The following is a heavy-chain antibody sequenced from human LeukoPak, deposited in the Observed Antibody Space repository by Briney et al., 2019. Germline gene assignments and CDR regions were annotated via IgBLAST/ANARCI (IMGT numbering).Heavy chain of an antibody. J-gene: IGHJ4*02. CDR1: GFTFSSYA. Sequence: PGGSLRLSCAASGFTFSSYAMHWVRQAPGKGLEWVAVISYDGSNKYYADSVKGRFTISRDNSKSTLYLQMNSLRAEDTAVYFPVVTADTAFDYWGQGTLVTVSS. CDR2: ISYDGSNK. CDR3: VVTADTAFDY. D-gene: IGHD2-21*02. V-gene: IGHV3-30*04.